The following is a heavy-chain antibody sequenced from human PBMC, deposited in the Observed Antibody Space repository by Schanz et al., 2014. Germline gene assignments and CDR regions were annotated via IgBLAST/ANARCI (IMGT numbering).Heavy chain of an antibody. CDR1: GFSFSDHA. J-gene: IGHJ4*02. CDR3: ARKVVATIGGYYDN. Sequence: EVELVESGGGLVQPGGSLRLSCAASGFSFSDHAMDWVRQAPGMGLEWVSAISGRDGSTYYADSVRGRFTISRDNAENTLFLQMNSLRAEDTAVYYCARKVVATIGGYYDNWGQGTLVIVSS. V-gene: IGHV3-23*04. D-gene: IGHD5-12*01. CDR2: ISGRDGST.